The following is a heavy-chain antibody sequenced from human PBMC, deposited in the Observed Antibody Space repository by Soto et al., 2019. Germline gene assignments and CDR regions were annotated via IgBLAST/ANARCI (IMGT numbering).Heavy chain of an antibody. V-gene: IGHV3-30*18. CDR3: AKENTFADY. CDR1: GFTLSSHG. D-gene: IGHD2-2*02. J-gene: IGHJ4*02. CDR2: LSHDGSNK. Sequence: QVQLVESGGVVVQPGRSLRLSCAASGFTLSSHGMHCVRQAPGKGLEWVAVLSHDGSNKFYAVSVEGRFTISRDDSKNTVYLPMNSLRAEDTAMYYCAKENTFADYWGEGTLVTVSP.